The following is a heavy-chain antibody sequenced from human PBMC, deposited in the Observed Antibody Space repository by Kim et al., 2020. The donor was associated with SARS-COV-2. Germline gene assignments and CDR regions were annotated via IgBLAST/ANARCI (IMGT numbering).Heavy chain of an antibody. CDR3: AREGYYYGSGVLGLDY. CDR2: IWYDGSNK. Sequence: GGSLRLSCAASGFTFSSYGMHWVRQAPGKGLEWVAVIWYDGSNKYYADSVKGRFTISRDNSKNTLYLQMNSLRAEDTAVYYCAREGYYYGSGVLGLDYWGQGTLVTVSS. J-gene: IGHJ4*02. CDR1: GFTFSSYG. V-gene: IGHV3-33*01. D-gene: IGHD3-10*01.